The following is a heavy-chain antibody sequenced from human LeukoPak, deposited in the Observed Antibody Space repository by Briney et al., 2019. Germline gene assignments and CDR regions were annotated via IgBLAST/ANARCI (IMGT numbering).Heavy chain of an antibody. CDR2: IYYSGST. D-gene: IGHD2-2*01. Sequence: ASETLSLTCTVSGGSISSYYWSWIRQPPGKGLEWIGYIYYSGSTNYNPSLKSRVTISVDTSKNQFSLKLSSVTAADTAVYYCARDRVVPAAINYFDYWGQGTLVTVSS. CDR1: GGSISSYY. J-gene: IGHJ4*02. V-gene: IGHV4-59*12. CDR3: ARDRVVPAAINYFDY.